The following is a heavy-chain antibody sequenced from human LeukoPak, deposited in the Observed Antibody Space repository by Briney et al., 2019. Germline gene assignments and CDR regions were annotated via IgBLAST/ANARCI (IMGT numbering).Heavy chain of an antibody. CDR1: GFTFDDYG. J-gene: IGHJ4*02. V-gene: IGHV3-20*04. CDR2: INWNGGST. D-gene: IGHD3-3*01. Sequence: GGSLRLSCAASGFTFDDYGMSWVRQAPGKGLEWVSGINWNGGSTGYADSVKGRFAISRDNAKNSLYLQMNSLRAEDTALYYCARDQFGVIIVTSQYYFDYWGQGTLVTVSS. CDR3: ARDQFGVIIVTSQYYFDY.